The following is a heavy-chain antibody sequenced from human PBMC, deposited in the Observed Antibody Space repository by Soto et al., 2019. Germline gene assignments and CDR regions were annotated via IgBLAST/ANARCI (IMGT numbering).Heavy chain of an antibody. D-gene: IGHD3-10*01. CDR2: INHSGST. V-gene: IGHV4-34*01. CDR1: GGSFSGYY. J-gene: IGHJ6*02. Sequence: SETLSLNCAVYGGSFSGYYWSWIRQPPGKGLEWIGEINHSGSTNYNPSLKSRVTISVDTSKNQFSLKLSSVTAADTAVYYCARAQLKTTYYYGSGSYLDVWGQGTTVTVSS. CDR3: ARAQLKTTYYYGSGSYLDV.